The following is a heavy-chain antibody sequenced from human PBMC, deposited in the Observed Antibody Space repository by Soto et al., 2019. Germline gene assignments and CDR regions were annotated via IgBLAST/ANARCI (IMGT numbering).Heavy chain of an antibody. CDR2: IFSGGAT. CDR1: GFNVGTNY. CDR3: VRDKWELDLYYYGIDV. Sequence: EVHLVETGGGLIQPGGSLRLSCAASGFNVGTNYMSWVRQAPGKGPECVSVIFSGGATYYADSVKGRFIISRDSSKNTLDLEMHSLRVEDTAVYYCVRDKWELDLYYYGIDVWGHGTTVTVSS. J-gene: IGHJ6*02. D-gene: IGHD1-26*01. V-gene: IGHV3-53*02.